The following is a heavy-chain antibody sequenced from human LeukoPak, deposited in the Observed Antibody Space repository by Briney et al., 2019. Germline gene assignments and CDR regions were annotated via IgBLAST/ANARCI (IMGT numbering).Heavy chain of an antibody. J-gene: IGHJ3*02. CDR2: TYYRSKWYN. V-gene: IGHV6-1*01. D-gene: IGHD3-10*01. Sequence: SQTLSLTCAISGDSVSSNSAIWNWIRQSPSRGLEWLGRTYYRSKWYNDYAVSVKSRAIINPDTSKNQFSPQLNAVTPEDTAVYYCTRAGSGAFDIWGQGTMVTVSS. CDR1: GDSVSSNSAI. CDR3: TRAGSGAFDI.